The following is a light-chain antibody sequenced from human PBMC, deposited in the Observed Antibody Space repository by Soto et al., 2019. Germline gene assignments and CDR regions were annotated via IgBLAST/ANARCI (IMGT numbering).Light chain of an antibody. CDR1: SSNIGNNY. CDR2: DNN. J-gene: IGLJ1*01. Sequence: QSALTQPPSVSAAPGQKVTISCSGSSSNIGNNYVSWYQQLPGTAPKLLIYDNNKRPSGIPDRFSGSKSGTSATLGITGLQTGDEADYYRGTWDTSLSDGVFGTGTKVTVL. CDR3: GTWDTSLSDGV. V-gene: IGLV1-51*01.